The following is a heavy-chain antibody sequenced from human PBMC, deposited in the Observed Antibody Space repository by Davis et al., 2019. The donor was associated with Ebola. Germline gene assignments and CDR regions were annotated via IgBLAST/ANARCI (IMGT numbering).Heavy chain of an antibody. J-gene: IGHJ6*02. CDR3: ARDSPRIAAAGRGMDV. D-gene: IGHD6-13*01. V-gene: IGHV1-24*01. Sequence: ASVKVSCKVSGYTLTELSMHWVRQAPGKGLEWMGGFDPEDGETIYAQKFQGRVTMTEDTSTDTAYMELSSLRSEDTAVYYCARDSPRIAAAGRGMDVWGQGTTVTVSS. CDR2: FDPEDGET. CDR1: GYTLTELS.